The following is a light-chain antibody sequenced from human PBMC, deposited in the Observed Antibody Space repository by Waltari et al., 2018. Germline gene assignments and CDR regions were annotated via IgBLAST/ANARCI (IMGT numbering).Light chain of an antibody. V-gene: IGLV3-19*01. J-gene: IGLJ2*01. CDR3: SSRDSSASDVL. Sequence: SSELTQDPAVSVALGQTVTITCQGASLRTSYSSRYQQKSGQAPILVLFGKNKRPSGIPDRFSGYNSETTTSLTITGAQAEDEADYYCSSRDSSASDVLFAGGTKLTVL. CDR1: SLRTSY. CDR2: GKN.